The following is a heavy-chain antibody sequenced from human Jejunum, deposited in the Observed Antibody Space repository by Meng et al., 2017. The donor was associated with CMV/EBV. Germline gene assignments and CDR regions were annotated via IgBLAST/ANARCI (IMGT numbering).Heavy chain of an antibody. CDR1: GDTFSTYT. J-gene: IGHJ3*02. CDR2: IIPILDRP. CDR3: ARRKDVRGDSFDI. V-gene: IGHV1-69*02. D-gene: IGHD5-24*01. Sequence: SGDTFSTYTITWVRQAPGQGLAWMGRIIPILDRPNYAQKFHGRVTITADKSTNTAYMELSSLRSEDTAVYYCARRKDVRGDSFDIWGQGTMVTVSS.